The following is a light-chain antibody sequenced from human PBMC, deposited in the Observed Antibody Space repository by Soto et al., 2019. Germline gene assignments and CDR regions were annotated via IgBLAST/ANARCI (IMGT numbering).Light chain of an antibody. Sequence: QSALTQPRSVSGSPGQSVTISCTGTNSDVGSYNYVSWYQQHPGKAPKLMISDVSQRPSGVPDRFSGSKSGNTASLTVSGLQTEDEADYYCNSYAGTSNFVVFGGGTKVTVL. CDR1: NSDVGSYNY. J-gene: IGLJ2*01. V-gene: IGLV2-11*01. CDR3: NSYAGTSNFVV. CDR2: DVS.